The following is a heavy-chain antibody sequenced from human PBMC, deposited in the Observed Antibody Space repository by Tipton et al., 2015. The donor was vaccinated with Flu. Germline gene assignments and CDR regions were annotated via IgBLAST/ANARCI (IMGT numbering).Heavy chain of an antibody. V-gene: IGHV1-8*01. Sequence: QSGAEVKKPGASVKVSCKSSGYTFSSYEINWVRQATGQGLEWMGWMNPNSVNTDYAQKFQGTVTMTRNTTISTAYMELTSLTSEDTAVYNCARNRQQSRYFDFWGRGTLVTVSS. D-gene: IGHD1-1*01. J-gene: IGHJ2*01. CDR2: MNPNSVNT. CDR1: GYTFSSYE. CDR3: ARNRQQSRYFDF.